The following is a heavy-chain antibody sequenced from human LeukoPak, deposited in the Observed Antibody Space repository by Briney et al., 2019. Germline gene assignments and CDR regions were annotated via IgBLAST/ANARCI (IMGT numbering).Heavy chain of an antibody. CDR2: IYTSGST. D-gene: IGHD1-26*01. V-gene: IGHV4-4*07. J-gene: IGHJ4*02. CDR1: GGSISSYY. CDR3: ARENSGSYREFDY. Sequence: PSETLSLTCTVSGGSISSYYWSWIRQPAGRGLEWIGRIYTSGSTNYNASLKSRVSMSVDTSKNQFSLKLSSVTAADTAVFYCARENSGSYREFDYWGQGTLVTVSS.